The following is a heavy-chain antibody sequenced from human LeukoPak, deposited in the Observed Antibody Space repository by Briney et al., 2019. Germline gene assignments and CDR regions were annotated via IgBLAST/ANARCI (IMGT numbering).Heavy chain of an antibody. J-gene: IGHJ6*02. CDR2: IYSGGGT. V-gene: IGHV3-66*01. CDR3: ARADFWSGYYYYYGMDV. D-gene: IGHD3-3*01. Sequence: GGSLRLSCAASGFTVSSNYMSWVRQAPGKGLEWVSVIYSGGGTYYADSVKGRFTISRDNSKNTLYLQMNSLRAEDTAVYYCARADFWSGYYYYYGMDVWGQGTTVTVSS. CDR1: GFTVSSNY.